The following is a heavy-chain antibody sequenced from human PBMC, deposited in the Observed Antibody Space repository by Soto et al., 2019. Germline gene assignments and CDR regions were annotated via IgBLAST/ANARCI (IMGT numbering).Heavy chain of an antibody. CDR3: ERANLRKLVRGSPFDY. CDR1: GGSISSGGYY. D-gene: IGHD6-6*01. Sequence: SETLSLTCTVSGGSISSGGYYWSWIRQHPGKGLEWIGYIYYSGSTYYNPSLKSRVTISVDTSKNQFSLKLSSVTAADTAVYYCERANLRKLVRGSPFDYWGQGTLVTVSS. J-gene: IGHJ4*02. V-gene: IGHV4-31*03. CDR2: IYYSGST.